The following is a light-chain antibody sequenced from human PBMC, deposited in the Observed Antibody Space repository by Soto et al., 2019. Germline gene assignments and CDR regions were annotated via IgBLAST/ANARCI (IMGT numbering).Light chain of an antibody. CDR3: QQDLRPPLT. V-gene: IGKV1-39*01. Sequence: DIQMTQSPSSLSASVGDRVTITCRASQSVSNYVNWYQQKPGKAPTLLIYAASTLQSGVPSRISGSGSGTDFTRTISSLQPEDFATYYCQQDLRPPLTVGPGTNVDIK. J-gene: IGKJ3*01. CDR2: AAS. CDR1: QSVSNY.